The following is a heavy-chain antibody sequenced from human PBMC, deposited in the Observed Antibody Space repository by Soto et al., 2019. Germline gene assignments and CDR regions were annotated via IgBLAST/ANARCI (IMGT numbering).Heavy chain of an antibody. CDR1: GFTFSSYA. J-gene: IGHJ3*02. V-gene: IGHV3-23*01. Sequence: GGSLRLSCAASGFTFSSYAMSWVRQAPGKGLEWVSAISGSGGSTYYADSVKGRFTISRDNSKNTLYLQMNSLRTEDTAVYYCAKPLFYGSNGGAFDIWGQGTMVTVSS. CDR3: AKPLFYGSNGGAFDI. D-gene: IGHD3-10*01. CDR2: ISGSGGST.